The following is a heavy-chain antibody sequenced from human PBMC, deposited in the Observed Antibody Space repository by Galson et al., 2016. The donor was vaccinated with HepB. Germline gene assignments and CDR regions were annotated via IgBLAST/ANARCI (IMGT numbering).Heavy chain of an antibody. J-gene: IGHJ6*02. D-gene: IGHD6-19*01. CDR3: ARDDSGGWYGFHYGMDV. V-gene: IGHV4-59*12. CDR1: GASISGYY. Sequence: LSLTCTVSGASISGYYLSWIRQPPGKGLEWIGYIYYSGRTNYNPSLKSRVTISVDTSKNQFSLKLSPVTAADTAVYYCARDDSGGWYGFHYGMDVWGQGTTVTVSS. CDR2: IYYSGRT.